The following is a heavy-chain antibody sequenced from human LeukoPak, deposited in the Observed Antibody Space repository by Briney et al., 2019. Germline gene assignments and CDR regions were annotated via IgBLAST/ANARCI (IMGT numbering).Heavy chain of an antibody. J-gene: IGHJ4*02. CDR2: INAGNGNT. V-gene: IGHV1-3*01. CDR1: GYTFTSYA. CDR3: ARAPYDYVWGSYRSNYFDY. Sequence: GASVKVSCKASGYTFTSYAMHWVRQAPGQRLEWMGWINAGNGNTKYSQKFQGRVTITRDTSASTAYMELSSLRSEDTAVYYCARAPYDYVWGSYRSNYFDYWGLGTLVTVSS. D-gene: IGHD3-16*02.